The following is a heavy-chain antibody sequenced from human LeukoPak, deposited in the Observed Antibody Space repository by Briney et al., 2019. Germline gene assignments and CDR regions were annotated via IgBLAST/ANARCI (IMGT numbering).Heavy chain of an antibody. D-gene: IGHD3-22*01. Sequence: SETLSLTCTVSGGSISSYYWSWIRQPAGKGLEWIGRIYRSGSTNYNPSLKSRVTMSVDTSKNQFSLKLGSVTAADTAVYYCARARRPDYYDSSGYKDPRPYFDYWGQGTLVTVSS. V-gene: IGHV4-4*07. CDR3: ARARRPDYYDSSGYKDPRPYFDY. CDR2: IYRSGST. J-gene: IGHJ4*02. CDR1: GGSISSYY.